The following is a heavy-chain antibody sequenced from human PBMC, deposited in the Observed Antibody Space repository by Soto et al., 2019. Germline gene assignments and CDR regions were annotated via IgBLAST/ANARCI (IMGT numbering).Heavy chain of an antibody. CDR1: GFTFSSYG. J-gene: IGHJ4*02. Sequence: GSLRLSCAASGFTFSSYGMHWVRQAPGKGLEWVAVISYDGSNKYYADSVKGRFTISRDNSKNTLYLQMNSLRAEDTAVYYCAKPGTYYYDSSGLDYWGQGTLVTVSS. CDR3: AKPGTYYYDSSGLDY. D-gene: IGHD3-22*01. V-gene: IGHV3-30*18. CDR2: ISYDGSNK.